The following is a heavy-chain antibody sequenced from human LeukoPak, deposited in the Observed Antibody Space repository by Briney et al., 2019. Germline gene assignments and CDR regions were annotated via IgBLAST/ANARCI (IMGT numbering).Heavy chain of an antibody. V-gene: IGHV3-23*01. CDR2: ISGSGDNT. Sequence: GGSLRLSCAASGFTFSSYAMSWVRQAPGKGLEWVSGISGSGDNTYYADSVKGRFIISRDNSKNTLYVQVNSLGTEDTAAYYCAKGSYYDSSGSFYFDYWGQGTLVTVSS. CDR1: GFTFSSYA. D-gene: IGHD3-22*01. CDR3: AKGSYYDSSGSFYFDY. J-gene: IGHJ4*02.